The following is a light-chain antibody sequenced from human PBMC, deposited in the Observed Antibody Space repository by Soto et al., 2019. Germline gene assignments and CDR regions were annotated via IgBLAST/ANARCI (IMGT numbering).Light chain of an antibody. V-gene: IGKV1-33*01. Sequence: DIQMTQSPSSLSASVGDRVTITCQASQDISNYLNWYQQKPGKAPKLLIYDASNLETGVPSRFSGSGSGTDFTFTISILQPEDIATYYCQLYDNLQWTFGQGTKVEIK. CDR3: QLYDNLQWT. CDR1: QDISNY. J-gene: IGKJ1*01. CDR2: DAS.